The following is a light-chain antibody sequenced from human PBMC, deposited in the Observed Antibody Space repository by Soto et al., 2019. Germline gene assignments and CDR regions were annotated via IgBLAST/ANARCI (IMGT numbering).Light chain of an antibody. V-gene: IGLV2-14*01. CDR3: SSYTSSSTWV. CDR2: DVS. J-gene: IGLJ3*02. Sequence: QSVLTQPASVSGSPGQSITISCTGTSSDVGGYNYVSWHQQHPGKAPKLIIYDVSNRPSGLSNRFSGSKSGNTASLTISGLQAEDEADYYCSSYTSSSTWVFGGGTKLTVL. CDR1: SSDVGGYNY.